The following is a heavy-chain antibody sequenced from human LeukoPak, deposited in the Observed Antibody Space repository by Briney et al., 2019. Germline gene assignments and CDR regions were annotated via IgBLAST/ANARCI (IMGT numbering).Heavy chain of an antibody. Sequence: GGSLRLSCAASGVTLSSYAMRWVRQAPGKGLECVSSISGSGDNTYYADSVKGRFTISRDNSKNMVYLEMNSLRVEDTAIYYCAKDVRRCNGACTWGQGTLVTVSS. CDR2: ISGSGDNT. V-gene: IGHV3-23*01. D-gene: IGHD2-8*01. CDR3: AKDVRRCNGACT. J-gene: IGHJ5*02. CDR1: GVTLSSYA.